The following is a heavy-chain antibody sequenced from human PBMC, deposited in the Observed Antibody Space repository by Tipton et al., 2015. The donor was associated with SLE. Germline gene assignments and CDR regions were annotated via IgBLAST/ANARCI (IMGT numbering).Heavy chain of an antibody. V-gene: IGHV4-38-2*02. J-gene: IGHJ6*02. CDR3: ARQRLRLLSPLDA. CDR2: IHHSGIT. Sequence: TLSLTCNVSGYSIRNGYYWGWIRQAPGKGLEWTGTIHHSGITYCNPSLKSRGTISVDTSKNHFSLELTSVTAADTAVYYCARQRLRLLSPLDAWGQGTTVTVS. CDR1: GYSIRNGYY. D-gene: IGHD3-10*01.